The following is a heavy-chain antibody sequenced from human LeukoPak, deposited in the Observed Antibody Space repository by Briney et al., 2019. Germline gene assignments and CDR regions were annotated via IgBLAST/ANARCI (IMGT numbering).Heavy chain of an antibody. V-gene: IGHV3-21*01. CDR3: ARVNGDYERGGAPDY. Sequence: GGSLRLSCAASGFTFSTYTMNWVRQAPGKGLEWVSSISSSSIYIYYTDSVKGRFTISRDNARNSVYPQMNNLRAEDTAVYYCARVNGDYERGGAPDYWGQGTLVTVSS. J-gene: IGHJ4*02. CDR1: GFTFSTYT. CDR2: ISSSSIYI. D-gene: IGHD4-17*01.